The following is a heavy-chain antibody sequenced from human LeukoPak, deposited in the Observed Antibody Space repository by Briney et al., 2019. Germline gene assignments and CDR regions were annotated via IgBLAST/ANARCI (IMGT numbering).Heavy chain of an antibody. CDR2: ISWNSGSI. CDR1: GFTFDDYA. J-gene: IGHJ4*02. D-gene: IGHD3-9*01. V-gene: IGHV3-9*01. Sequence: PGGSLRLSCAASGFTFDDYAMHWVRQAPGKGLEWVSGISWNSGSIGYADSVKGRFTISRDNAKNSLYLQMNSLRAEDTALYYCASDILTGYPYFDYWGQGTLVTVSS. CDR3: ASDILTGYPYFDY.